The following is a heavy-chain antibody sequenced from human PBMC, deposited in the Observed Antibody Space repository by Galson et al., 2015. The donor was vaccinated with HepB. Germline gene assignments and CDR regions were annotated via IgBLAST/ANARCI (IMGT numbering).Heavy chain of an antibody. CDR1: GYTFTSYA. CDR3: ARDGCGGDCYPLYYYGMDV. CDR2: INTNTGNP. J-gene: IGHJ6*02. Sequence: SVKVSCKASGYTFTSYAMNRVRQAPGQGLEWMGWINTNTGNPTYAQGFTGRFVFSLDTSVSTAYLQISSLKAEDTAVYYCARDGCGGDCYPLYYYGMDVWGQGTTVTVSS. V-gene: IGHV7-4-1*02. D-gene: IGHD2-21*02.